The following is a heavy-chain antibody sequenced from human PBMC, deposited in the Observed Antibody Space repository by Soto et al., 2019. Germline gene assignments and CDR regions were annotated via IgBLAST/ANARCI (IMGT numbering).Heavy chain of an antibody. J-gene: IGHJ4*02. D-gene: IGHD3-3*01. CDR2: IDTSSTKI. CDR3: ASHYDVCSGYLSPVDY. CDR1: GYTFSDYY. Sequence: GGSLRLSCAASGYTFSDYYMSWIRQAPGKGLEWISYIDTSSTKIYYADSVKGRFTISRDNAKNSLYLEMNSLRDEDTAVYYCASHYDVCSGYLSPVDYGGQGTLVTVYS. V-gene: IGHV3-11*01.